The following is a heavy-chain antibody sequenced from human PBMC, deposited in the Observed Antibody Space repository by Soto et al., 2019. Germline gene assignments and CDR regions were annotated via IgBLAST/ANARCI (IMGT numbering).Heavy chain of an antibody. Sequence: QVQLVESGGGVVQPGRSLRLSCAASGFTFSNYAMHWVRQAPGKGLEWVAVIWYDGSNKYYADSVKGRFTISRDNSKNTLYLQMNSLRAADTAVYSCARADYGDLRAFDYWDQGTLVTVSS. J-gene: IGHJ4*02. CDR2: IWYDGSNK. V-gene: IGHV3-33*01. D-gene: IGHD4-17*01. CDR1: GFTFSNYA. CDR3: ARADYGDLRAFDY.